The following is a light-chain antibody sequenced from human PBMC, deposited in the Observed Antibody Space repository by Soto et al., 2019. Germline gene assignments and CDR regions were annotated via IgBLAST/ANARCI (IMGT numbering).Light chain of an antibody. Sequence: DIQMTQSPSSLSASVGDRVTITCRASQSISSYLNWYQQKPGKAPKLLIYAASSLQSGVPSRFSGSGSGTAFTLTISSLQPEDFATYYCQQSDSTPVTFGGGTKVEIK. V-gene: IGKV1-39*01. CDR2: AAS. J-gene: IGKJ4*01. CDR3: QQSDSTPVT. CDR1: QSISSY.